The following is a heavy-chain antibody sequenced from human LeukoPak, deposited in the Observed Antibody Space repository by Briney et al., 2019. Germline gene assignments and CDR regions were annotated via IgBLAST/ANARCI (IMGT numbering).Heavy chain of an antibody. V-gene: IGHV3-23*01. Sequence: GGSLRLSCAPSGFSFSNYAMSWFRQAPGKGLEWVSAISGSGGSTYYADSVKGRFTISRDNSKNTLYLQMNSLRAEDTAVYYCAKDRMATIADSANYWQQGPLVTVSS. CDR3: AKDRMATIADSANY. D-gene: IGHD5-12*01. CDR1: GFSFSNYA. CDR2: ISGSGGST. J-gene: IGHJ4*02.